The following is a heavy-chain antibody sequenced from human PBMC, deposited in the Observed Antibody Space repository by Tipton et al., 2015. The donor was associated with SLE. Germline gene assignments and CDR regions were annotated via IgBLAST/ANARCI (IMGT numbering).Heavy chain of an antibody. V-gene: IGHV3-48*01. CDR2: IRNDEDAM. D-gene: IGHD5-24*01. CDR3: TAGAGWLIDY. Sequence: SLRLSCVASGFTFTRYTMNWVRQVPGRGPEWIANIRNDEDAMFYGDSMKGRIIISRDDATSSLFLQMNSLRVEDTAVYYCTAGAGWLIDYWGQGTLVTVSS. CDR1: GFTFTRYT. J-gene: IGHJ4*02.